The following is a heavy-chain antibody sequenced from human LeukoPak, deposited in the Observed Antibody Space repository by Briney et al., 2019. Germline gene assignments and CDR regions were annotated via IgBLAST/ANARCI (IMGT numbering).Heavy chain of an antibody. D-gene: IGHD3-10*01. J-gene: IGHJ5*02. Sequence: GGSLRLSCAASGFTFSSYAMSWVRQAPGKGLEWVSAIIGSGGSTYYADSVKGRFTISRDNSKNTLYLQINSLRAEGPAVYYCAKIMVRGSDLGVNWFDPWGQGTLVTVSS. CDR1: GFTFSSYA. CDR2: IIGSGGST. CDR3: AKIMVRGSDLGVNWFDP. V-gene: IGHV3-23*01.